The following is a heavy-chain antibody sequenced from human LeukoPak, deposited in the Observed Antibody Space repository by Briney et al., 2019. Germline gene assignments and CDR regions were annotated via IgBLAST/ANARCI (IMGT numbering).Heavy chain of an antibody. CDR3: ARDRFHICSGGSCYPKPSNNWFDP. CDR2: INTNTGNP. D-gene: IGHD2-15*01. Sequence: ASVKVSCKASGYTFTSYAMNWVRQAPGQGLEWMGWINTNTGNPTYAQGFTGRFVFSLDTSVSTAYLQISSLKAGDTAVYYCARDRFHICSGGSCYPKPSNNWFDPWGQGTLVTVSS. CDR1: GYTFTSYA. J-gene: IGHJ5*02. V-gene: IGHV7-4-1*02.